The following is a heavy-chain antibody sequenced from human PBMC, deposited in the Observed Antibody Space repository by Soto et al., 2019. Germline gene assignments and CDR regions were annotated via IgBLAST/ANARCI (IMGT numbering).Heavy chain of an antibody. CDR3: VTDSRDHLPREDNWFGP. J-gene: IGHJ5*02. D-gene: IGHD2-2*01. Sequence: PGGSLRLSCAASGFTFSDYYMSWIRQAPGQGPQWVAHITSAGTCTDYADFVQGRFTISRDNAKNALYLQMNSLRIDDTAVYYCVTDSRDHLPREDNWFGPWGQGVLVTVSS. V-gene: IGHV3-11*06. CDR2: ITSAGTCT. CDR1: GFTFSDYY.